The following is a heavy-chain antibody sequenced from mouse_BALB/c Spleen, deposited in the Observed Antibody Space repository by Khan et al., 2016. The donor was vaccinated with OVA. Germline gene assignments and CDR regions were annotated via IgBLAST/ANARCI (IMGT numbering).Heavy chain of an antibody. D-gene: IGHD2-2*01. CDR2: IYPGSGNT. J-gene: IGHJ3*01. CDR1: GYTFTDYY. V-gene: IGHV1-77*01. CDR3: ARSGIGSFAY. Sequence: QVQLQQSGAELARPGASVKLSCKASGYTFTDYYINWVKQRTGQGLEWIGEIYPGSGNTYYNEKFKDKATLTADKSSSTAFMQLNSLTSEDSSVYFCARSGIGSFAYWGQGPLVTVSA.